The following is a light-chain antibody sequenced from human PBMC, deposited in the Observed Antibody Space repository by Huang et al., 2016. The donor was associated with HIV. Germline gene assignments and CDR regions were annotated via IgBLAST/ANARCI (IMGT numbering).Light chain of an antibody. CDR3: QQNNNWPPLFT. V-gene: IGKV3-15*01. Sequence: EIVMTQSPVTLSASPGERATLSCRASQSVSSNLAWDQQKPGQAPRLLIYGAATRATGIPARFSGSGSGTEFTLTINSLQSEDFAVYYCQQNNNWPPLFTFGPGTKVDIK. CDR2: GAA. CDR1: QSVSSN. J-gene: IGKJ3*01.